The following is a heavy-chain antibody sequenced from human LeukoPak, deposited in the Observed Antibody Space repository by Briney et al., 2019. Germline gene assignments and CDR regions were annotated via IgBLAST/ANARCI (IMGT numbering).Heavy chain of an antibody. CDR1: GGSFSGYY. Sequence: PSETLSLTCAVYGGSFSGYYWSWIRQPPGKGLEWIGEINHSGSTNYNPSLKSRVTISVDTSKNQFSLKLSSVTAADTAVYYCARERPSYYDILTGYYPRSLPYYFDYWGRGTLVTVSS. CDR2: INHSGST. V-gene: IGHV4-34*01. CDR3: ARERPSYYDILTGYYPRSLPYYFDY. D-gene: IGHD3-9*01. J-gene: IGHJ4*02.